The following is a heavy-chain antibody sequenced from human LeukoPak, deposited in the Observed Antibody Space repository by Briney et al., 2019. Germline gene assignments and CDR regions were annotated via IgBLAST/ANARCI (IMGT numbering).Heavy chain of an antibody. J-gene: IGHJ3*01. V-gene: IGHV4-59*08. CDR1: ADSLTSHF. D-gene: IGHD5-24*01. CDR3: ARRMATVTDSFDL. Sequence: SETLSLTCNVSADSLTSHFWSWIRQTPRKGLECIGYVWHSRPTKYSPSLKRRVTISLDTSKKQFFLRLASVAAADTAVYYCARRMATVTDSFDLLGRGTM. CDR2: VWHSRPT.